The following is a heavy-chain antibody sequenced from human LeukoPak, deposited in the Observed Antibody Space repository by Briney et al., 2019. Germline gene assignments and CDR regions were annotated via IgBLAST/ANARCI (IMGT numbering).Heavy chain of an antibody. Sequence: PGGSLRLSCAASGFTVSSNYMSWVRQAPGKGLEWVSVIYSGGSTHYPDSVKGRFTISRDNSKNTLYLQMSSLRAEDTAVYYCARVGSEGLWGYFGDWGQGILVTVSS. V-gene: IGHV3-66*01. CDR1: GFTVSSNY. J-gene: IGHJ4*02. CDR3: ARVGSEGLWGYFGD. D-gene: IGHD5-18*01. CDR2: IYSGGST.